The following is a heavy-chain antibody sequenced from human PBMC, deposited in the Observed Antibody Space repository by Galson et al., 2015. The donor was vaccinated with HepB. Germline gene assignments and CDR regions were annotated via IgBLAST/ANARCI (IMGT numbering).Heavy chain of an antibody. Sequence: SVKVSCKVSGYTLTELSMHWVRQAPGKGLEWMGGFDPEDGETIYAQKFQGRVTMTEDTSTDTAYMELSSLRSEDTAVYYCATDLLWVGATGTYGMDVWGQGTTVTVSS. CDR1: GYTLTELS. CDR2: FDPEDGET. CDR3: ATDLLWVGATGTYGMDV. V-gene: IGHV1-24*01. J-gene: IGHJ6*02. D-gene: IGHD1-26*01.